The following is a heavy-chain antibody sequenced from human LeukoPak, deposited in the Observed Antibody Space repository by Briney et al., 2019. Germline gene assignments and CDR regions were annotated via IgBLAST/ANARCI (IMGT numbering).Heavy chain of an antibody. CDR1: GFTFSSYG. D-gene: IGHD3-10*01. J-gene: IGHJ5*02. CDR3: ASDGAA. CDR2: ISSSSSYI. Sequence: GGSLRLSCAASGFTFSSYGMNWVRQAPGKGLEWVSCISSSSSYIYYADSVKGRFTIFRDNSKNSLYLQMNNLRDEDTALYYCASDGAAWGQGTLVTVSS. V-gene: IGHV3-21*01.